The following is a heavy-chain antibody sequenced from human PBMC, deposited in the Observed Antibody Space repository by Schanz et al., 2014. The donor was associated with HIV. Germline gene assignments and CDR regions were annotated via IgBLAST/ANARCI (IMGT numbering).Heavy chain of an antibody. CDR2: IWYDGSNK. CDR3: ARGGLGVVAEGNAFDL. V-gene: IGHV3-33*01. Sequence: QVQLVESGGGVVQPGRSLRLSCTASGFTFSNYGMHWVRQAPGKGLEWVAAIWYDGSNKFYADSVKGRFTISRDNSKNTLYLQMNNLRAEDTAVYYCARGGLGVVAEGNAFDLWGQGTLVTVSS. D-gene: IGHD2-15*01. J-gene: IGHJ3*01. CDR1: GFTFSNYG.